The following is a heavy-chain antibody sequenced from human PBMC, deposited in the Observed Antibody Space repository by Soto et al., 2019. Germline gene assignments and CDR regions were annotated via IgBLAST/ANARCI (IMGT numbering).Heavy chain of an antibody. J-gene: IGHJ4*02. CDR1: GYSFTNYW. CDR3: ARSPRPLVVVPAAPAY. CDR2: IYPGDSDT. V-gene: IGHV5-51*01. Sequence: SGESLRVCYKVAGYSFTNYWGRWVRQMPGKGLEWMGIIYPGDSDTRYSPSFQGQVTISADKSISTAYLQWSSLKASDTAMYYCARSPRPLVVVPAAPAYWGQGTLVPVSS. D-gene: IGHD2-2*01.